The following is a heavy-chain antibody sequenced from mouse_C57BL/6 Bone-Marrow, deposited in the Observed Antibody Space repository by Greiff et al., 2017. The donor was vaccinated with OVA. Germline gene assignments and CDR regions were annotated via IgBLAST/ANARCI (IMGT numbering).Heavy chain of an antibody. CDR3: ARREGNYGFDY. V-gene: IGHV5-17*01. CDR2: ISSGSSTI. Sequence: EVKVVESGGGLVKPGGSLKLSCAASGFTFSDYGLHWVRQAPEKGLEWVAYISSGSSTIYSADTVKGRFTISRENAKKTLLLQRTSLRSEDTVMYYCARREGNYGFDYWGQGTTLTVSS. J-gene: IGHJ2*01. D-gene: IGHD2-1*01. CDR1: GFTFSDYG.